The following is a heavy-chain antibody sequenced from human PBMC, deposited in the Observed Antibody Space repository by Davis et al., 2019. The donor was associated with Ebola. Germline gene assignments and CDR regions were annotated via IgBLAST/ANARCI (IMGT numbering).Heavy chain of an antibody. CDR2: IWYDALRE. CDR3: ARDPAIGQPLSTFDV. CDR1: GFSFKTYG. Sequence: PGGSLRLSCAASGFSFKTYGMHWVRQAPGKGLEWLAVIWYDALREFIAEYMKGRFTISRDNSRNTLFLQVNSLRVEDTAVYYCARDPAIGQPLSTFDVWGQGTTVTVAS. J-gene: IGHJ3*01. D-gene: IGHD1-14*01. V-gene: IGHV3-33*01.